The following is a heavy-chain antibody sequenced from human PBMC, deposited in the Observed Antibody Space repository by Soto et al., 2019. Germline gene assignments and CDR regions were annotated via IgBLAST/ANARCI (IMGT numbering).Heavy chain of an antibody. D-gene: IGHD4-17*01. V-gene: IGHV4-30-4*01. Sequence: PSETLSLTCSVSGASVRSGDYYWSCIRQAPGKGLEWIGYIYNSGGSYYNPSLKGRLTIPIDTSKNQFSLKLNSVTAADTAIYYCVGTGTTDDYWGRGTLVTVSS. CDR3: VGTGTTDDY. CDR2: IYNSGGS. J-gene: IGHJ4*02. CDR1: GASVRSGDYY.